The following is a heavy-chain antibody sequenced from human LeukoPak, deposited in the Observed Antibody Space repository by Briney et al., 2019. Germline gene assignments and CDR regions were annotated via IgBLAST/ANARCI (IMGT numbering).Heavy chain of an antibody. J-gene: IGHJ4*02. CDR1: GGSISSSSYY. CDR2: IYYSGST. D-gene: IGHD6-19*01. CDR3: ARDLGYSSGWYDY. Sequence: SETLSLTCTVSGGSISSSSYYWSWIRQPPGKGLEWIGYIYYSGSTSYNPSLKSRVTISVDTSKNQFSLKMSSVTTADTAVYYCARDLGYSSGWYDYWGQGTLVTVSS. V-gene: IGHV4-61*01.